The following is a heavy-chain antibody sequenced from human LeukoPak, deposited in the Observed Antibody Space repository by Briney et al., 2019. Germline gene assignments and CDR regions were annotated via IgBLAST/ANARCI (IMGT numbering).Heavy chain of an antibody. Sequence: ASVKVSCKASGYTFTAYHMHWVRQAPGQGLEWMGWISPNSGDTGFAQKFQGRVTMTRDTSISTAYLELSRLRSDDTAVYYCVRSGYNWGFDYWGQGTLVTVSS. CDR1: GYTFTAYH. D-gene: IGHD1-1*01. V-gene: IGHV1-2*02. CDR2: ISPNSGDT. J-gene: IGHJ4*02. CDR3: VRSGYNWGFDY.